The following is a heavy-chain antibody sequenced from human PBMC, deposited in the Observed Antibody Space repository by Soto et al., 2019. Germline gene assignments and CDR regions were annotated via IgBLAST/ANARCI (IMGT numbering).Heavy chain of an antibody. J-gene: IGHJ4*02. V-gene: IGHV1-8*01. D-gene: IGHD6-19*01. CDR2: MNPDTGNT. Sequence: QVQLVQSGAEVEKPGASVKVSCKASGYTFTTYDFNWVRQAPGHGLEWMGWMNPDTGNTGYGQKFQGRVTMTRDTSISTAFMALSGLTAEDTAVYYCARALGYSSTSRLDLWGQGTLVTVSS. CDR1: GYTFTTYD. CDR3: ARALGYSSTSRLDL.